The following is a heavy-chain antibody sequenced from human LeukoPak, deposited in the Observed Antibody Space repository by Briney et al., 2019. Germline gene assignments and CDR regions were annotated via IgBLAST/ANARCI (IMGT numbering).Heavy chain of an antibody. Sequence: GGSLRLSCAASGFTFSSYGIHWVRQAPGKGLEWVSSISSSSSYIYYADSVKGRFTISRDNAKNSLYLQMNSLRAEDTAVYYCAKRSVGAGWAAFDIWGQGTMVTVSS. D-gene: IGHD1-26*01. CDR2: ISSSSSYI. V-gene: IGHV3-21*04. CDR3: AKRSVGAGWAAFDI. CDR1: GFTFSSYG. J-gene: IGHJ3*02.